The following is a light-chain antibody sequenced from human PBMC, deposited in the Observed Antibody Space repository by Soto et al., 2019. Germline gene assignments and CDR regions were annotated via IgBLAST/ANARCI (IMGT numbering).Light chain of an antibody. CDR1: SSDVGGYNY. CDR3: SSYAGSNNFNV. Sequence: QSVLTQPPSASVSPGQSVTISCTGISSDVGGYNYVSWYQQHPGKAPKLMIYEVSKRPSGVPDRFSGSKSGNTASLTVSGLQAEDEADYYCSSYAGSNNFNVFGTGTKVTVL. J-gene: IGLJ1*01. V-gene: IGLV2-8*01. CDR2: EVS.